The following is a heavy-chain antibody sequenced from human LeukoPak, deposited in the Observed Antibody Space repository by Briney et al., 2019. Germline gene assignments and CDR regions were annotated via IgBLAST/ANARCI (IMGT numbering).Heavy chain of an antibody. D-gene: IGHD2-15*01. CDR1: GGSFSGYY. CDR3: TSGYCSGGSCRYFFVY. J-gene: IGHJ4*02. V-gene: IGHV4-34*01. Sequence: PSETLSLTCAVYGGSFSGYYWSWIRQPPGEGLEWTGEINHSGSTDYNPSLKSRVTISVDTSKNQFSLKLSSVTAADTAVYYCTSGYCSGGSCRYFFVYWGEGTLVTVSS. CDR2: INHSGST.